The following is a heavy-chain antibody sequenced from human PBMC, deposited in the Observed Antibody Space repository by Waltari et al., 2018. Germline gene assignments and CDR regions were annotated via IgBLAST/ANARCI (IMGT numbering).Heavy chain of an antibody. CDR2: IYHSGST. J-gene: IGHJ3*02. CDR1: GYSISSGYY. D-gene: IGHD6-19*01. CDR3: ARTSGWYVDAFDI. V-gene: IGHV4-38-2*01. Sequence: QVQLQESGPGLVKPSETLSLTCAVSGYSISSGYYWGWIRQPPGKGLEWIGSIYHSGSTYYNPSLKSRVTISVDTSKNQFSLKLSSVTAADTAVYYCARTSGWYVDAFDIWGQGTMVTVSS.